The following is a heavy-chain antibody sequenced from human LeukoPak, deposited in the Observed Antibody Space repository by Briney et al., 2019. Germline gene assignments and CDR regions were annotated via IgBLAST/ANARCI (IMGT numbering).Heavy chain of an antibody. D-gene: IGHD5-18*01. CDR1: GFTFSSYA. CDR3: AKALGYSYPTFVDY. Sequence: PGGSLRLSCAASGFTFSSYAMSWVRHAPGKGLEWVSAISGSGGSTYYADSVKGRFTISRDNSKNTLYLQMNSLGAEDTAVYYCAKALGYSYPTFVDYWGQGTLVTVSS. CDR2: ISGSGGST. V-gene: IGHV3-23*01. J-gene: IGHJ4*02.